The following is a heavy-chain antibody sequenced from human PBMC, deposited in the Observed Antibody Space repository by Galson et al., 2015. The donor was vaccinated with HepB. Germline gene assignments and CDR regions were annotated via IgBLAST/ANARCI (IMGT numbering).Heavy chain of an antibody. J-gene: IGHJ4*02. V-gene: IGHV3-23*01. D-gene: IGHD2-2*01. CDR1: GFTFSSYA. CDR2: ISGSGGST. CDR3: AKGYCSSTSCYAPFDY. Sequence: SLRLSCAASGFTFSSYAMSWVRQAPGKGLEWVSAISGSGGSTYYADSVKGRFTISRDNSKNTLYLQMNSLRAEDTAVYYCAKGYCSSTSCYAPFDYWGQGTLVTVSS.